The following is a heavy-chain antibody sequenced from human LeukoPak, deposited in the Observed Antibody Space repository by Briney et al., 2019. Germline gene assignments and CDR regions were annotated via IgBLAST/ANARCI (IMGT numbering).Heavy chain of an antibody. CDR3: AKDTPYYYGMDV. CDR2: ISYDGSNK. J-gene: IGHJ6*02. Sequence: PGRSLRLSCAASGFTFSSYAMHWVRQAPGKGLEWVAVISYDGSNKYYADSVKGRFTISRDNAKNSLYLQMNSLRAEDTALYYCAKDTPYYYGMDVWGQGTTVTVSS. CDR1: GFTFSSYA. V-gene: IGHV3-30*04.